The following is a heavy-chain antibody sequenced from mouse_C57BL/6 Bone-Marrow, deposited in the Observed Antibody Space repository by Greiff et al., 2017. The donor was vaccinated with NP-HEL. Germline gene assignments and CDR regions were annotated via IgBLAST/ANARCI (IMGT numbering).Heavy chain of an antibody. CDR2: IWSGGST. D-gene: IGHD1-1*01. Sequence: QVQLKQSGPGLVQPSQSLSITCTVSGFSLTSYGVHWVRQSPGKGLEWLGVIWSGGSTDSNAAFISSLSISKDNYKSEVFFKMNSLQADDTAIYYCARKSNDYGSSGFAYWGQGTLVTVSA. J-gene: IGHJ3*01. V-gene: IGHV2-2*01. CDR3: ARKSNDYGSSGFAY. CDR1: GFSLTSYG.